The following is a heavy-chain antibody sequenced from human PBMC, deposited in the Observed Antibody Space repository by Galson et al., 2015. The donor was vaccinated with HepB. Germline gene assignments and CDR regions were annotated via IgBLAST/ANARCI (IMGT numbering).Heavy chain of an antibody. J-gene: IGHJ4*02. CDR2: IKSKIDGGTT. CDR1: GFTFSNAW. Sequence: LRLSCAASGFTFSNAWMSWVRQAPGKGLEWVGRIKSKIDGGTTDYAAPVKGRFTISRDNSKNTLYLQMNSLKTEDTAVYYCTTGHYGDLTFDCWGQGSLVTVSS. V-gene: IGHV3-15*01. CDR3: TTGHYGDLTFDC. D-gene: IGHD4-17*01.